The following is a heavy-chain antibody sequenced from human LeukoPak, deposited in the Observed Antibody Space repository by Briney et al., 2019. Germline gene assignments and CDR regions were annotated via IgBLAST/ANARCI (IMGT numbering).Heavy chain of an antibody. CDR1: GFTFSSYS. CDR3: ARDLSGRYAFDI. D-gene: IGHD3-10*01. CDR2: ISSSSTI. Sequence: PGGSLRLSCAASGFTFSSYSMIWVRQAPGKGLEWVSYISSSSTIYYADSVKGRFTISRDNAKNSLYLLMNSLRDEDTAVYYCARDLSGRYAFDIWGQGTMVTVSS. J-gene: IGHJ3*02. V-gene: IGHV3-48*02.